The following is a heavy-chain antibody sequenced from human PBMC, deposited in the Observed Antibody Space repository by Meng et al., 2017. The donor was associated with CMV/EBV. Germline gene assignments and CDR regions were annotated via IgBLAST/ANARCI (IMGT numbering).Heavy chain of an antibody. V-gene: IGHV3-66*04. D-gene: IGHD3-10*01. CDR2: IYSGGST. Sequence: GSVGEVGDGLVRPGGSLRLSCAYSGFTVSSNYMSLVRQAPGKGLEWVSVIYSGGSTYYADSVKGRFTISRDNSKNTLYLQMNSLRAEDTAVYYCARRGGADYWGQGTLVTGSS. CDR1: GFTVSSNY. J-gene: IGHJ4*02. CDR3: ARRGGADY.